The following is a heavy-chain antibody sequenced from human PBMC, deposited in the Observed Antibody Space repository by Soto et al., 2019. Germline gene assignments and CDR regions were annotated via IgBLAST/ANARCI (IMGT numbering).Heavy chain of an antibody. J-gene: IGHJ6*02. Sequence: QVQLVQSGAEVKKPGASVKVSCKASGYTFTSYYMHWVRQAPGQGLEWMGIINPSGGSTSYAQKFQGRVTMTRDTSTSTVYMELSSLRSEYTAVYYCARESVDLVATTRVSGGMDVWGQGTTVTVSS. CDR2: INPSGGST. CDR1: GYTFTSYY. D-gene: IGHD5-12*01. CDR3: ARESVDLVATTRVSGGMDV. V-gene: IGHV1-46*01.